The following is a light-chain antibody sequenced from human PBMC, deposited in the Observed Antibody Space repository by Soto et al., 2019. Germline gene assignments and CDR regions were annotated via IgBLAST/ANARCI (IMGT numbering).Light chain of an antibody. CDR2: DAS. V-gene: IGKV3-11*01. Sequence: EIVLTQSPATLSLSLGERATLSCRASQSVSSFLAWYQQKPGQAPRLLIYDASNRATGIPARFSGSGSGTDCTLTITSLDPEDFAVYHSQQRSHYPPLITFGQGTRLEIK. CDR1: QSVSSF. CDR3: QQRSHYPPLIT. J-gene: IGKJ5*01.